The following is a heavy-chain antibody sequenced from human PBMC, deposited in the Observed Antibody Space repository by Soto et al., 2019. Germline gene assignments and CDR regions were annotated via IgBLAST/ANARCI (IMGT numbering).Heavy chain of an antibody. CDR3: ARRYKSAGWLEP. J-gene: IGHJ5*02. CDR1: GYTFATYA. V-gene: IGHV1-3*01. Sequence: QVQLVQSGAEVKKPGASVKVSCKASGYTFATYAIHWVRQAPGQGLEWMGWINPATGNTEYSEKFQDRVTITRDTSASTAYMELRGLRSEDTAFYYCARRYKSAGWLEPWGQGTLVTVSS. CDR2: INPATGNT. D-gene: IGHD1-1*01.